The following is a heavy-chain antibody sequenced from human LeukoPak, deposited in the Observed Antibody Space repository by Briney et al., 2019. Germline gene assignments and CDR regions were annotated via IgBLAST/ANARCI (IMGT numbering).Heavy chain of an antibody. D-gene: IGHD5-12*01. V-gene: IGHV1-69*13. CDR1: GYTFTSYA. Sequence: SVKVSCKASGYTFTSYAISWVRQAPGQGLERMGGIIPIFGTANYAQKFQGRVTITADESTSTAYMELSSLRSEDTAVYYCARHDTNYSGYDSKAFDIWGQGTMVTVSS. J-gene: IGHJ3*02. CDR2: IIPIFGTA. CDR3: ARHDTNYSGYDSKAFDI.